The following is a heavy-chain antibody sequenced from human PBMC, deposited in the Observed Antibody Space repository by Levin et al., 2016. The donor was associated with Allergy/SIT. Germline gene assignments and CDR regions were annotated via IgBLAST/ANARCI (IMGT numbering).Heavy chain of an antibody. V-gene: IGHV1-8*02. Sequence: ASVKVSCKASGYTFTSYYMHWVRQAPGQGLEWMGWMNPNSGNTGYAQKFQGRVTMTRNTSISTAYMELSSLRSEDTAVYYCARDWYRPYGMDVWGQGTTVTVSS. J-gene: IGHJ6*02. CDR2: MNPNSGNT. CDR3: ARDWYRPYGMDV. CDR1: GYTFTSYY. D-gene: IGHD6-13*01.